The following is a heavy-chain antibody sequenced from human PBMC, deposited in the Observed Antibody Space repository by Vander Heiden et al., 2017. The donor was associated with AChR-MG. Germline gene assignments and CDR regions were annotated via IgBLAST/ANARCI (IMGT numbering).Heavy chain of an antibody. CDR3: AKDISAASYYYYGMDV. CDR2: ISWNSGSM. Sequence: EVQLAHPGGGLVHLGGSLSLSWAASGFHFADHAIHWARQAPGKGLEWVSGISWNSGSMGYADSVKGRFTISRDNAKNSLYLQMNSLGAEDTAMYYCAKDISAASYYYYGMDVWGQGTTVTVSS. CDR1: GFHFADHA. D-gene: IGHD2-2*01. J-gene: IGHJ6*02. V-gene: IGHV3-9*01.